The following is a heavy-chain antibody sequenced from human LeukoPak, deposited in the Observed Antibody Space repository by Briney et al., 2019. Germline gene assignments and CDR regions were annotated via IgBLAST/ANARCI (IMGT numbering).Heavy chain of an antibody. D-gene: IGHD6-6*01. J-gene: IGHJ3*02. CDR3: ARGFSSSNAFDI. V-gene: IGHV4-34*01. CDR2: INHSGST. CDR1: GGSFSGYY. Sequence: SETLSLTCAVYGGSFSGYYWSWIRQPPGKGPEWIGEINHSGSTNYNPSLKSRVTISVDTSKNQFSLKLSSVTAADTAVYYCARGFSSSNAFDIWGQGTMVTVSS.